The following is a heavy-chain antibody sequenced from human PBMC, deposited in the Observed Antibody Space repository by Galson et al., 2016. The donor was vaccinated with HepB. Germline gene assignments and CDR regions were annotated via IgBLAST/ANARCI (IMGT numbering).Heavy chain of an antibody. CDR3: AKCRVSGKRGLDFDY. CDR1: GFTFSSYA. D-gene: IGHD3-10*01. V-gene: IGHV3-23*01. Sequence: SLRLSCAASGFTFSSYAMSWVRQAPGKGLEWVSAISGSGGSTYYADSVKGRFTISRGNSKNTLYLQMNSLRAEDTAVDYSAKCRVSGKRGLDFDYWGQGTLVTVSS. J-gene: IGHJ4*02. CDR2: ISGSGGST.